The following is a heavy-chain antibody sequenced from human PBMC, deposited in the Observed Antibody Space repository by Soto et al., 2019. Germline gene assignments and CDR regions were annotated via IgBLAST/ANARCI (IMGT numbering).Heavy chain of an antibody. Sequence: GASAKVSSKASGYTFTSCGSSWVQQSPRQGLEWMGWISAYNGNTNYAQKLQGRVTMTTDTSTSTAYMELRSLRSDDTAVYYCARDLTIFGVVIGHDAFDIWGQGTMVTVSS. CDR3: ARDLTIFGVVIGHDAFDI. CDR1: GYTFTSCG. V-gene: IGHV1-18*01. CDR2: ISAYNGNT. J-gene: IGHJ3*02. D-gene: IGHD3-3*01.